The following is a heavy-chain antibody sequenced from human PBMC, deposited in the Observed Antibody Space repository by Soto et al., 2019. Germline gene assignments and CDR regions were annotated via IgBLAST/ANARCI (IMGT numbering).Heavy chain of an antibody. CDR3: AKDKAVSPYNFDY. J-gene: IGHJ4*02. D-gene: IGHD6-19*01. Sequence: EVQLLEAGGGLVQPGGSLRLSCTASGFTFSSYAMSWVRQAPGKGLEWVSAISGSGDSTYYADSVKGRFTISRDNSKNTLYLQMNSLRAEDTALYYCAKDKAVSPYNFDYWGKGTLVTVSS. CDR1: GFTFSSYA. CDR2: ISGSGDST. V-gene: IGHV3-23*01.